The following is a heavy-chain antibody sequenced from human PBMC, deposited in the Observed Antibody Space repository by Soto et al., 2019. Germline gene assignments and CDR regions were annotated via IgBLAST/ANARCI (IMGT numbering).Heavy chain of an antibody. J-gene: IGHJ6*02. CDR3: ARGLKNYYGVDV. D-gene: IGHD2-21*01. V-gene: IGHV3-74*01. CDR1: GFSFSTYW. CDR2: IKGDVSTT. Sequence: EVQLVESGGGLLQPGGSLRLSCAASGFSFSTYWMHCVRQAPGKGLVWVSRIKGDVSTTTYADSVKGRFTISRDNAKNTLYLQMNSLGAEDTAVYYCARGLKNYYGVDVWGQGTTVTVSS.